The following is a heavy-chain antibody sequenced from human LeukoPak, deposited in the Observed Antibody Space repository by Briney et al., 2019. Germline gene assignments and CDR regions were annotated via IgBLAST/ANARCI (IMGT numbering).Heavy chain of an antibody. CDR2: IYSGGNT. V-gene: IGHV3-53*01. D-gene: IGHD1-1*01. J-gene: IGHJ5*02. Sequence: GGSLILSCAASGFTVSSNFMSWVRQAPGKGLEWVSVIYSGGNTYYADSVMGRFTIFRDNSKNTLYLQMNSLRAEDTAVYYCARWNWPWGQGTLVTVSS. CDR1: GFTVSSNF. CDR3: ARWNWP.